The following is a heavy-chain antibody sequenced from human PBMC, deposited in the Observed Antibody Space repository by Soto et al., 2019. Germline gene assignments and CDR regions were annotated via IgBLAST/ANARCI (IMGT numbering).Heavy chain of an antibody. Sequence: ASVKVSCKASGDTLTVYYIHWVRQAPGQGLEWMGWINPNSGATNYAQKFQGRVTMTRDTSISTAYMDLSRLRSDDTAVYYCAGGVLSGTYYNWFDPWGQGTLVTVSS. CDR3: AGGVLSGTYYNWFDP. CDR2: INPNSGAT. D-gene: IGHD1-26*01. CDR1: GDTLTVYY. V-gene: IGHV1-2*02. J-gene: IGHJ5*02.